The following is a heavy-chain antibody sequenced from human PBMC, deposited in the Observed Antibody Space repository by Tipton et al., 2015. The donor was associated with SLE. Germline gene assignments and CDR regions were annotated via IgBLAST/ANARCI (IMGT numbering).Heavy chain of an antibody. D-gene: IGHD3-3*01. J-gene: IGHJ4*02. Sequence: SLTCTVSGGSINSGDHYWSWIRQPPGKGLEWIGYIYYSGSTYYNPSLKSRVTISVDTSKNQFSLKLSSVTAADTAVYYCARGGRFLEWLTYWGQGTLVTVSS. CDR1: GGSINSGDHY. CDR3: ARGGRFLEWLTY. V-gene: IGHV4-30-4*01. CDR2: IYYSGST.